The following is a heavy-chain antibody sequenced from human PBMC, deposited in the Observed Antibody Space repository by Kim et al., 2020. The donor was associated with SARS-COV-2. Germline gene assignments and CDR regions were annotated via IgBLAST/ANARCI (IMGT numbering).Heavy chain of an antibody. CDR1: GFTFSSYW. D-gene: IGHD6-13*01. CDR3: ARVIAAAGRTETLYYYYGMDV. J-gene: IGHJ6*02. Sequence: GGSLRLSCAASGFTFSSYWMHWVRQAPGKGLVWVSRINSDGSSTSYADSVKGRFTISRDNAKNTLYLQMNSLRAEDTAVYYCARVIAAAGRTETLYYYYGMDVWGQGTTVTVSS. V-gene: IGHV3-74*01. CDR2: INSDGSST.